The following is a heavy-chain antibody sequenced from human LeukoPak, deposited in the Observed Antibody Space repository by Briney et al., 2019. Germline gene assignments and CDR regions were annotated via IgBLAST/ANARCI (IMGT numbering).Heavy chain of an antibody. CDR1: GFTFNYAW. D-gene: IGHD1-7*01. J-gene: IGHJ6*02. V-gene: IGHV3-15*04. CDR3: TTDEDWNYARKDV. Sequence: GGSLRLSCAASGFTFNYAWMSWVRQVPGKGLEWVGQTVSEIDGGTTDYATPVKGRFTISRDDSKSTLYLQMNSLKVEDTAVYYCTTDEDWNYARKDVWGQGATVIVSS. CDR2: TVSEIDGGTT.